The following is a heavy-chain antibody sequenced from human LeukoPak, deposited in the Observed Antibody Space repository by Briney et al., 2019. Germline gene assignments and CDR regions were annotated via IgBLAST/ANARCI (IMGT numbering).Heavy chain of an antibody. CDR3: ARNSYGSGSHDH. J-gene: IGHJ5*02. D-gene: IGHD3-10*01. V-gene: IGHV3-30*04. CDR2: ISYDGSNK. Sequence: GGSLRLSCAASGFTFSSYAMHWVRQAPGKGLEWVAVISYDGSNKYYADSVKGRFTISRDNAKSSLYLQMNSLSVEDTGVYYCARNSYGSGSHDHWGQGTLVTVSS. CDR1: GFTFSSYA.